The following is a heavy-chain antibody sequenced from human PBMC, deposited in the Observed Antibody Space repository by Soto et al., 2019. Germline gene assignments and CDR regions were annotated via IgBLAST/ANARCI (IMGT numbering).Heavy chain of an antibody. V-gene: IGHV3-23*01. Sequence: EVQLLESGGGLVQPGGSLRLSCAASGFTFRTFTMAWVRQAPGKGLEWVSTIDNSGDNTYYADSVRGRFTISRDNYKNALYLEMNSLRAEDTAVYYCAKEPEMPGRGLDYWGQGTLVTVSS. CDR1: GFTFRTFT. CDR2: IDNSGDNT. CDR3: AKEPEMPGRGLDY. J-gene: IGHJ4*02. D-gene: IGHD2-2*01.